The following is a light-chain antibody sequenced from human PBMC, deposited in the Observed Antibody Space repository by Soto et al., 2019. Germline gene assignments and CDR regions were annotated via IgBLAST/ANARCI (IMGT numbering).Light chain of an antibody. V-gene: IGKV1-5*01. CDR1: QSISSW. CDR3: QQYNSYWVT. J-gene: IGKJ1*01. CDR2: DAS. Sequence: DIQMTQSPSTLSASVGDRVTITCRASQSISSWLAWYQQKPGKAPKLLIYDASSLESGVPSRFSGSGSGTEFTRTSSSLQPDDFATYYCQQYNSYWVTFGQGTKVEIK.